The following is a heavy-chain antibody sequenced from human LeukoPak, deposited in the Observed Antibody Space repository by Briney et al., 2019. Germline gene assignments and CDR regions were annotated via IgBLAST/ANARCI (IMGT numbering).Heavy chain of an antibody. CDR1: GFTFSTYE. CDR2: ISSSGRTM. D-gene: IGHD1-26*01. J-gene: IGHJ3*02. V-gene: IGHV3-48*03. CDR3: AREGGSFFFDI. Sequence: GGSLRLSCAASGFTFSTYEMSWVRQAPGKGLERVSYISSSGRTMYYADSVKGRSTISKDNAKNSLFLQMNSLRAEDTAVYYCAREGGSFFFDIWGQGTMVTVSS.